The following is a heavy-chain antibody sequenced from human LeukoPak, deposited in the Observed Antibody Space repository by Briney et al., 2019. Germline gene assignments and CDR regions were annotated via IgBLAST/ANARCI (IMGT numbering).Heavy chain of an antibody. CDR2: IYPGDSDT. CDR3: ARQQGVPFDY. J-gene: IGHJ4*02. D-gene: IGHD3-10*01. V-gene: IGHV5-51*01. CDR1: GYIFTSYW. Sequence: GESLQIPCQGSGYIFTSYWIGWVRQLPGKGLEWMGIIYPGDSDTRYSPSFQGQVTISADKSISTAYLQWSSLKASDTAMYYCARQQGVPFDYWGQGTLVTVSS.